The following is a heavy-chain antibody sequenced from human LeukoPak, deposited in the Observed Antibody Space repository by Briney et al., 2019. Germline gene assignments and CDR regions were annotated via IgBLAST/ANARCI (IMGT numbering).Heavy chain of an antibody. J-gene: IGHJ4*02. CDR2: IYYSGST. CDR1: GGSISSSSYY. D-gene: IGHD3-10*01. V-gene: IGHV4-61*05. Sequence: SETLSLTCTVSGGSISSSSYYWGWIRQPPGKGLGWIGYIYYSGSTNYNPSLRSRVTISVDTSKNQFSLKLSSVTAADTAVYYCARSHGSGSYYNLNDYWGQGTLVTVSS. CDR3: ARSHGSGSYYNLNDY.